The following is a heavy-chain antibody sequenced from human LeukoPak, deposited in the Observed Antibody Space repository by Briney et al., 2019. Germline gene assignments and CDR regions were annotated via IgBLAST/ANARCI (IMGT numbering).Heavy chain of an antibody. CDR3: TRTYYYDSSGYYPGVGY. D-gene: IGHD3-22*01. CDR2: IRSKAYGGTT. V-gene: IGHV3-49*04. Sequence: GGSLRLSCTASGFTFGDYAMSWVRQAPGKGLEWVGFIRSKAYGGTTEYAASVKGRFTISRDDSKSIAYLQMNSLKTEDTAVYYCTRTYYYDSSGYYPGVGYWGQGTLVTVSS. CDR1: GFTFGDYA. J-gene: IGHJ4*02.